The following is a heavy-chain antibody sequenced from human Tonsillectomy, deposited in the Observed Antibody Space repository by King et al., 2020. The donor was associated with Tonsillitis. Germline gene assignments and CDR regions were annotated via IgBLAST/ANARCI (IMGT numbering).Heavy chain of an antibody. D-gene: IGHD2-15*01. CDR3: ARDRGYCSGGSCYYYGMDV. J-gene: IGHJ6*02. V-gene: IGHV6-1*01. CDR2: TYYRSKWYN. CDR1: GDSVSSNSAA. Sequence: VQLQQSGPGLVKPSQTLSLTCALSGDSVSSNSAAWNWIRQSPSRGLEWLGRTYYRSKWYNDYAVSVRSRITINPDTSKNQFSLQLNSVTPEDTAVYYCARDRGYCSGGSCYYYGMDVWGQGTTVTVSS.